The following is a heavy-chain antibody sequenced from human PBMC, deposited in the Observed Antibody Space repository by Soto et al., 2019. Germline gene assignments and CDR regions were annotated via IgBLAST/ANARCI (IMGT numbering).Heavy chain of an antibody. V-gene: IGHV4-39*01. D-gene: IGHD5-12*01. CDR1: GGSISSSSYY. Sequence: SETLSLTCTVSGGSISSSSYYWGWIRQPPGKGLEWIGSIYYSGSTYYNPSLKSRVTISVDTSKNQFSLKLSSVTAADSAVYYCARPYSTLSLRSAAFDIWGQGTMVTVSS. J-gene: IGHJ3*02. CDR3: ARPYSTLSLRSAAFDI. CDR2: IYYSGST.